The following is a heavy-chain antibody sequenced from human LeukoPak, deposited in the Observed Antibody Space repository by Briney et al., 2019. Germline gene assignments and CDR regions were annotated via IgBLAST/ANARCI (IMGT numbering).Heavy chain of an antibody. CDR2: INTNTGNP. D-gene: IGHD2-8*02. J-gene: IGHJ4*02. CDR1: GYTFFSYA. V-gene: IGHV7-4-1*02. Sequence: GASVKVSCKASGYTFFSYAMNWVRQAPGQGLEWMGWINTNTGNPTYAPGFTGRFVFSLDTSVSTAYLQITSLKAEDTAVYYCARAAHVTGGYLRYYFDYWGQGTLVTVSS. CDR3: ARAAHVTGGYLRYYFDY.